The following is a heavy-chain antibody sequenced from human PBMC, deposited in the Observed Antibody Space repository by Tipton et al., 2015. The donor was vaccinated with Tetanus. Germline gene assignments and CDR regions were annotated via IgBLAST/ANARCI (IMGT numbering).Heavy chain of an antibody. V-gene: IGHV1-2*02. Sequence: QVQLVQSGAEVKKPGASVKVSCKASGYTFTGYYMHWVRQAPGQGLEWMGWINPNSGGTNYAQKFQGRVTMTRDTSISTAFMEVSRLRSDDVDIYYCARGMDYDRSGIDDFWGQGTLVTVSS. D-gene: IGHD3-22*01. CDR1: GYTFTGYY. CDR3: ARGMDYDRSGIDDF. J-gene: IGHJ4*02. CDR2: INPNSGGT.